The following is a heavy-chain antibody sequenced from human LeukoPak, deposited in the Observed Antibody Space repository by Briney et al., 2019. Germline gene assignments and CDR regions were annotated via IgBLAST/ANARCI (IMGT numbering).Heavy chain of an antibody. CDR2: IYYSGST. CDR3: ATGPWGLPSFDY. V-gene: IGHV4-39*01. Sequence: SETLSLTCTVSGGSISSSSYYWGWIRQPPGKGLEWIGSIYYSGSTYYNPSLKSRVTISVDTSKNQFSLKLSSVTAADTAVYYCATGPWGLPSFDYWGQGTLVTVSS. CDR1: GGSISSSSYY. J-gene: IGHJ4*02. D-gene: IGHD3-16*01.